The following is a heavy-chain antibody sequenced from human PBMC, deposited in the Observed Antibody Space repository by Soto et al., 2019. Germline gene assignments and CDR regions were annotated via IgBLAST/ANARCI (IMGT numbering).Heavy chain of an antibody. V-gene: IGHV4-4*07. CDR2: IYTSGST. CDR1: GGSISSYY. D-gene: IGHD2-15*01. J-gene: IGHJ4*02. CDR3: ARVRNCSGGSCYSYYFDY. Sequence: QVQLQESGPGLVKPSETLSLTCTVSGGSISSYYWSWIRQPAGKGLEWIGRIYTSGSTNYNPSLKSRVTMSVDTSKNQFSLKLSSVTAADTAVYYCARVRNCSGGSCYSYYFDYWGQGTLVTASS.